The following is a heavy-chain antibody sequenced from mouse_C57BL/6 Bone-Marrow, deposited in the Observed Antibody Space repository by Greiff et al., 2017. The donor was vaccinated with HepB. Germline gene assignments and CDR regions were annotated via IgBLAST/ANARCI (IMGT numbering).Heavy chain of an antibody. CDR2: ISDVGSYT. J-gene: IGHJ1*03. V-gene: IGHV5-4*03. CDR3: ARPDNYGSSPWWYFDV. Sequence: DVKLVESGGGLVKPGGSLKLSCAASGFTFSSYAMSWVRQTPEKRLEWVATISDVGSYTYYPDNVKGRFTISRDNAKTNLYLQMSHLKSEDTAMFYCARPDNYGSSPWWYFDVWGTGTTVTVSS. D-gene: IGHD1-1*01. CDR1: GFTFSSYA.